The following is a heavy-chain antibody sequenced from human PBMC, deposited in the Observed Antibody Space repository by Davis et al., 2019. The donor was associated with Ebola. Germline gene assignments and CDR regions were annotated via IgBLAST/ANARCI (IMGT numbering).Heavy chain of an antibody. Sequence: GESLKISCVASGFTFSDHFMDWVRQAPGKGLEWVARTRNKASSYSTEYAASVKGRFTISRDVSKNSLSLQMNSLKTEDTAVYYCARDSRTYEIDYWGQGTLVTVSS. J-gene: IGHJ4*02. CDR3: ARDSRTYEIDY. V-gene: IGHV3-72*01. CDR2: TRNKASSYST. CDR1: GFTFSDHF. D-gene: IGHD5-12*01.